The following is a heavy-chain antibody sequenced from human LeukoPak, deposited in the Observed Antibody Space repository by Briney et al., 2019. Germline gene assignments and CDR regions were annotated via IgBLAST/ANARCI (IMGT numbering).Heavy chain of an antibody. Sequence: SEILSLTCAVYGGSFSGYYWSWIRQPPGKGLEWIGEINHSGSTNYNPSLKSRVTISVDTSKNQFSLKLSSVTAADTAVYYCARGYDYIWGSYRARYYFDYWGQGTLVTVSS. CDR3: ARGYDYIWGSYRARYYFDY. CDR1: GGSFSGYY. J-gene: IGHJ4*02. CDR2: INHSGST. V-gene: IGHV4-34*01. D-gene: IGHD3-16*02.